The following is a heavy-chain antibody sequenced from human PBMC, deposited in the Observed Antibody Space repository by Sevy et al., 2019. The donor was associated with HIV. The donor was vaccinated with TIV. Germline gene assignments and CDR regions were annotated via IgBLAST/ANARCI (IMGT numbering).Heavy chain of an antibody. CDR2: IYYSGST. CDR1: GGSISSYY. Sequence: SETPSLTCTVSGGSISSYYWSWIRQPPGKGLEWIGYIYYSGSTNYNPSLKSRVTISVDTSKNQFSLKLSSVTAADTAVYYCARVDEWKGYYYYMDVWGKGTTVTVSS. D-gene: IGHD3-3*01. V-gene: IGHV4-59*01. CDR3: ARVDEWKGYYYYMDV. J-gene: IGHJ6*03.